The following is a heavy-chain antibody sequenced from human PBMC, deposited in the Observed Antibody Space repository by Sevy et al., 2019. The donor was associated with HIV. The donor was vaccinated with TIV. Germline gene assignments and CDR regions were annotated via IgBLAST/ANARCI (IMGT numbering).Heavy chain of an antibody. CDR2: ISYDGSNK. D-gene: IGHD4-17*01. Sequence: GGSLRLSCAASGFTFTTYWMTWVRQAPGKGLEWVAVISYDGSNKYYADSVKGRFTISRDNSKNTLYLQMNSLRAEDTAVYYCAKATYGDYVVDYWGQGTLVTVSS. CDR3: AKATYGDYVVDY. V-gene: IGHV3-30*18. CDR1: GFTFTTYW. J-gene: IGHJ4*02.